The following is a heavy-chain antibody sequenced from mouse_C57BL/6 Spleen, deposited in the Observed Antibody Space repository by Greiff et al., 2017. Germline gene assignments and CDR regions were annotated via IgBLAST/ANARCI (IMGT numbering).Heavy chain of an antibody. D-gene: IGHD2-13*01. CDR1: GYTFTSYW. CDR2: IHPNSGST. V-gene: IGHV1-64*01. J-gene: IGHJ3*01. CDR3: AREGDSGAWFAY. Sequence: VQLQQPGAELVKPGASVKLSCKASGYTFTSYWMHWVKQRPGQGLEWIGMIHPNSGSTNYNEKFKSKATLTVDKSSSTAYMQLSSLTSEDSAVYYCAREGDSGAWFAYWGQGTLVTVSA.